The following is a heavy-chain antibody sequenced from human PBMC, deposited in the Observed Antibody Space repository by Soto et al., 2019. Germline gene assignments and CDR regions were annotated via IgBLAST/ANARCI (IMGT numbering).Heavy chain of an antibody. CDR3: VRDSVRFGPAFDS. CDR1: GGSISSGDYY. D-gene: IGHD3-3*01. CDR2: VFYTGSAY. Sequence: PSETLSRTCTVSGGSISSGDYYWSWIRESPGKGLEWIGYVFYTGSAYYYNPSLKRRVTISVDTSKNQFSLKLSSVTAADTAVYYCVRDSVRFGPAFDSWGQGTLVIV. V-gene: IGHV4-30-4*01. J-gene: IGHJ4*02.